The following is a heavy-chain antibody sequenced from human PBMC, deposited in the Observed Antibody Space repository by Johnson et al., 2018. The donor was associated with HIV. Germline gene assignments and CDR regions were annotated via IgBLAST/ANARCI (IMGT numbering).Heavy chain of an antibody. Sequence: VQLVESGGGLVQPGGSLRLSCAASGFTFDDYAMHWVRQAPGKGLEWVSGISWNSGSIGYADSVKGRFTISRDDAKNTLYLQMNSLRAEDTAVYYCVRGLDIWGQGTEVTVSS. CDR2: ISWNSGSI. V-gene: IGHV3-9*01. CDR1: GFTFDDYA. J-gene: IGHJ3*02. CDR3: VRGLDI.